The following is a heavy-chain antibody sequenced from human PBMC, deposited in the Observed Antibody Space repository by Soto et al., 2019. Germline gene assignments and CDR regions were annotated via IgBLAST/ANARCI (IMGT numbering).Heavy chain of an antibody. J-gene: IGHJ3*02. D-gene: IGHD6-19*01. CDR1: GGSISSSSYY. CDR2: IYYSGST. Sequence: QLQLQESGPGLVKPSETLSLTCTVSGGSISSSSYYWGWIRQPPGKGLEWIGSIYYSGSTYYNPSLKSRVTISVDTSNNQFSLKLSSVTAADTAVYYCARTGVKGSGWSYQESPIWGQGTMVTVSS. CDR3: ARTGVKGSGWSYQESPI. V-gene: IGHV4-39*01.